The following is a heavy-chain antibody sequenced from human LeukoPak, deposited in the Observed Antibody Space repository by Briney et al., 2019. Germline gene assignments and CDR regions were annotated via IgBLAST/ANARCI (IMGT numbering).Heavy chain of an antibody. CDR1: GFTFSSFS. V-gene: IGHV3-21*04. J-gene: IGHJ4*02. Sequence: GGSLRLSCAASGFTFSSFSMIWVRQAPGKGLEWVSSTSSSSAYTFYAESGKGRFTISRDNAKNSLFLQMNSLRAEDTAMYYCARDDYDSSGYSDYWGQGTLVTVSS. CDR2: TSSSSAYT. D-gene: IGHD3-22*01. CDR3: ARDDYDSSGYSDY.